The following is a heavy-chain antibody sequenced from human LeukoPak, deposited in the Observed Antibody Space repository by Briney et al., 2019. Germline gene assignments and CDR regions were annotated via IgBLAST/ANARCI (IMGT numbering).Heavy chain of an antibody. J-gene: IGHJ4*02. Sequence: PSETLSLTCAVYGGSFSGYYWSWIRQPPGKGLEWIGEINHSGSTNYNPSLKSRVTISVDTSKNQFSLKLSSVTAADTAVYYCARLRRYYGSGSYYNMGYYFDYWGQGTLVTVSS. CDR1: GGSFSGYY. V-gene: IGHV4-34*01. D-gene: IGHD3-10*01. CDR2: INHSGST. CDR3: ARLRRYYGSGSYYNMGYYFDY.